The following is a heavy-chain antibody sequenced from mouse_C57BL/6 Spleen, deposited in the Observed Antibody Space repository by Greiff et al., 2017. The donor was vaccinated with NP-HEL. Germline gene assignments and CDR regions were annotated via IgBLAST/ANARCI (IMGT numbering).Heavy chain of an antibody. J-gene: IGHJ3*01. CDR2: IYPRSGNT. CDR3: ARYYYGSSGAY. V-gene: IGHV1-81*01. CDR1: GYTFTSYG. Sequence: QVHVKQSGAELARPGASVKLSCKASGYTFTSYGISWVKQRTGQGLEWIGEIYPRSGNTYYNEKFKGKATLTADKSSSTAYMELRSLTSEDSAVYFCARYYYGSSGAYWGQGTLVTVSA. D-gene: IGHD1-1*01.